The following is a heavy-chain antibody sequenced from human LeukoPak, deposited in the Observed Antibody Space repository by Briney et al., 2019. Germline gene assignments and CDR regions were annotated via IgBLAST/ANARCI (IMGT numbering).Heavy chain of an antibody. D-gene: IGHD2-21*02. Sequence: GGSLRLSCAASGFTFSSYAMSWVRQAPGKGLEWVSAIGGSGGSTYYADSVKGRFTISRDNSKNTLYLQMNSLRAEDTAVYYCARNVVVTATYFDYWGQGTLVTVSS. CDR1: GFTFSSYA. J-gene: IGHJ4*02. V-gene: IGHV3-23*01. CDR2: IGGSGGST. CDR3: ARNVVVTATYFDY.